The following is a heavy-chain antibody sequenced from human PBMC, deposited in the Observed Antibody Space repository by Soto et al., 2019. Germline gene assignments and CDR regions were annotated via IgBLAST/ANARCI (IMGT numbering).Heavy chain of an antibody. CDR2: ISIDGTRT. Sequence: PGGSLRLSCVASGFSLYSYVIHWVRQTPGKGLQWVAVISIDGTRTYYADSVKGRFTVSRDDSKNTLYLQMNTLRPEDTAIYYCARVIIRTSYSDRSGYYFKYWGQGTLVTVSS. D-gene: IGHD3-22*01. CDR3: ARVIIRTSYSDRSGYYFKY. V-gene: IGHV3-30*07. CDR1: GFSLYSYV. J-gene: IGHJ4*02.